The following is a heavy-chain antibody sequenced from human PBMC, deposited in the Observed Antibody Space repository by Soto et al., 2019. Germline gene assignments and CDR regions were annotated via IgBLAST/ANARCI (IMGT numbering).Heavy chain of an antibody. CDR2: ISSSSRYI. J-gene: IGHJ5*02. V-gene: IGHV3-21*04. CDR3: ARFHKYSEANWFDP. D-gene: IGHD2-15*01. CDR1: AFTFNMYS. Sequence: PGGSLRLSCTASAFTFNMYSMNWVRQAPGKGLEWVSSISSSSRYIYYTDSVKGRFTVSRDNAKNSLYLQMNSLRAADTAVYYCARFHKYSEANWFDPWGQGTLVTAPQ.